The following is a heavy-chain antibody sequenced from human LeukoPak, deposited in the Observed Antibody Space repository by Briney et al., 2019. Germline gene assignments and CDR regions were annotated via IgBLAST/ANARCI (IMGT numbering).Heavy chain of an antibody. CDR2: IYTSGST. Sequence: SETLSLTCTVSGGSISSYYWSWIRQPAGKGLEWIGRIYTSGSTNYNPSLKSRVTISVDTSKNQFSLKLSSVTAADTAVYYCARDGYYDSSGNQYYFDYWGQGTLVTVSS. V-gene: IGHV4-4*07. D-gene: IGHD3-22*01. CDR1: GGSISSYY. CDR3: ARDGYYDSSGNQYYFDY. J-gene: IGHJ4*02.